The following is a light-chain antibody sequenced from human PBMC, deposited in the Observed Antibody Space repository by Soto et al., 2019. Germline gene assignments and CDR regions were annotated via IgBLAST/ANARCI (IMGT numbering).Light chain of an antibody. CDR2: GAS. J-gene: IGKJ1*01. CDR3: HQYNDWWT. CDR1: QSVSSN. Sequence: VMTQSPATLSVSPGERATLSCRASQSVSSNLAWYQQKPGQAPRLLIYGASTRAPGIPAKFSACGSGTEFTLTISSLQSEDFAVYYCHQYNDWWTVGQGTKVDIK. V-gene: IGKV3-15*01.